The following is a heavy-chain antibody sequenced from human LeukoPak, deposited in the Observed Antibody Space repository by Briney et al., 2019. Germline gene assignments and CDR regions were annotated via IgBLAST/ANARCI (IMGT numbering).Heavy chain of an antibody. CDR3: AREDSYYYGSGSYPFDY. CDR1: GFTFSSYA. V-gene: IGHV3-21*01. CDR2: ISSSSSYI. Sequence: GGSLRLSCAASGFTFSSYAMSWVRQAPGKGLEWVSSISSSSSYIYYADSVKGRFTISRDNAKNSLYLQMNSLRAEDTAVYYCAREDSYYYGSGSYPFDYWAREPWSPSPQ. J-gene: IGHJ4*02. D-gene: IGHD3-10*01.